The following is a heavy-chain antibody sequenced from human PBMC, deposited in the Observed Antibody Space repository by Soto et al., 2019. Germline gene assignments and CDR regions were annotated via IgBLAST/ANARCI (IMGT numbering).Heavy chain of an antibody. CDR3: AAAVGMGSSESDSGKDV. V-gene: IGHV1-69*01. CDR1: GGTFISYA. Sequence: QVQLVQSGAEVRKPGSSVTVSCKAFGGTFISYAFSWVRQAPGQGLEWMGGTIPIFSSTHYAQNFQGRVTNTADGSTSTADMEVSSLRSEDTAVYSCAAAVGMGSSESDSGKDVWCLRPTVTVSS. D-gene: IGHD1-26*01. CDR2: TIPIFSST. J-gene: IGHJ6*02.